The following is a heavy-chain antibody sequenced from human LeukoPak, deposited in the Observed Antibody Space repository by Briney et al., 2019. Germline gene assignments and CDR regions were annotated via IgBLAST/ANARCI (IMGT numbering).Heavy chain of an antibody. D-gene: IGHD3-10*01. CDR2: IWYDGSNT. Sequence: GGSLRLSCAASGFTVSSNYVTWVRQAPGKGLEWVALIWYDGSNTYYADSVQDRFTISRDNSKNMLYLQMNSLRAEDTAVYFCARGITMVRDLDYWGQGTLVTVSP. J-gene: IGHJ4*02. CDR3: ARGITMVRDLDY. V-gene: IGHV3-33*08. CDR1: GFTVSSNY.